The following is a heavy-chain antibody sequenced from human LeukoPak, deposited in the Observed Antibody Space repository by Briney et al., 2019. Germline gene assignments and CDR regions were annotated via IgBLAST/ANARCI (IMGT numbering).Heavy chain of an antibody. CDR2: INHSGST. CDR3: AGYSSGHLRVSTF. Sequence: PSETLSLTCAVYGGSFSGYYWSWIRQPPGKGLEWIGEINHSGSTNYNPSLKSRVTISVDTSKNQFSLKLSSVTAADTAVYYCAGYSSGHLRVSTFWGQGTLVTVSS. D-gene: IGHD3-22*01. J-gene: IGHJ4*02. V-gene: IGHV4-34*01. CDR1: GGSFSGYY.